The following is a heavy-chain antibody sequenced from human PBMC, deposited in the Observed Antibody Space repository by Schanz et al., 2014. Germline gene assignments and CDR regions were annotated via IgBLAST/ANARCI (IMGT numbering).Heavy chain of an antibody. J-gene: IGHJ4*02. Sequence: EVQLLESGGGLVQPGGSLRLSCAGSGFSFSSFGMNWVRQAPGKGLEWVSDISDSGDSTHYADSVKGRFTISRDNAKNSLLLQMNSLSAEDTAVYYCAKVAPAATYLDSWGLGTLVTVSS. CDR2: ISDSGDST. CDR1: GFSFSSFG. V-gene: IGHV3-48*04. CDR3: AKVAPAATYLDS. D-gene: IGHD2-2*01.